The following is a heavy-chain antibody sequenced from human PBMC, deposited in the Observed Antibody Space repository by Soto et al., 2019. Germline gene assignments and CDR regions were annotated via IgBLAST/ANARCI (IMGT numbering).Heavy chain of an antibody. CDR3: ARARVDILREVVKYNMDV. V-gene: IGHV4-4*07. Sequence: QVQLQESGPGLVRPSETLSLTCTVSGDSISNYYWTWIRQPAGKGLEWIGRISSSGITYYNPSLQSRATISMDTSKNQLSLNLRSVTAADTAVYYCARARVDILREVVKYNMDVWGPGATVTVS. D-gene: IGHD3-10*01. CDR1: GDSISNYY. CDR2: ISSSGIT. J-gene: IGHJ6*03.